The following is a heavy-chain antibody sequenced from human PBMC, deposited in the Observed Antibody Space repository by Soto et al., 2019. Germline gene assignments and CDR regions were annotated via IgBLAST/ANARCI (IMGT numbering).Heavy chain of an antibody. J-gene: IGHJ4*02. V-gene: IGHV3-30*04. CDR3: AREAGEDRFDY. D-gene: IGHD3-10*01. CDR1: GFTFSSYA. Sequence: QVQLVESGGGVVQPGRSLRLSCAAAGFTFSSYAMHLVRQAPGKGLGWVAGPTYDGRNKYDADSVKGRFTISRDNSRNTLSLQINSLRAEDTAVYYWAREAGEDRFDYWGQGTLVTVSS. CDR2: PTYDGRNK.